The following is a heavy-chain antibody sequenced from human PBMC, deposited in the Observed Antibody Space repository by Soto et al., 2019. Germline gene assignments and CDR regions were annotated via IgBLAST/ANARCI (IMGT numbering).Heavy chain of an antibody. D-gene: IGHD3-22*01. CDR1: GLSFSTSG. V-gene: IGHV3-23*01. CDR3: AKYQGLLPDVFNV. Sequence: EVQLLESGGGLVQPGGSLRLSCAASGLSFSTSGMTWVRQAPGKGLEWVSDISDTGDRTYYADSVKGRFTISRDNSKNTLYLQMSSLRAEDTAVYYCAKYQGLLPDVFNVCGQGTMVTVSS. CDR2: ISDTGDRT. J-gene: IGHJ3*01.